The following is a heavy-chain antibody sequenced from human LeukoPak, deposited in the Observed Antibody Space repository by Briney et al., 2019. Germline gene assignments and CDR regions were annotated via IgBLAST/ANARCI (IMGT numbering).Heavy chain of an antibody. CDR3: ARDSTIVGATTSDY. Sequence: PGGSLRLSCAASGFTFSSYSVNWVRQAPGKGLEWVSSISSSSSYIYYADSVKGRFTISRDNAKNSLYLQMNSLRAEDTAVYYCARDSTIVGATTSDYWGQGTLVTVSS. CDR2: ISSSSSYI. CDR1: GFTFSSYS. V-gene: IGHV3-21*01. D-gene: IGHD1-26*01. J-gene: IGHJ4*02.